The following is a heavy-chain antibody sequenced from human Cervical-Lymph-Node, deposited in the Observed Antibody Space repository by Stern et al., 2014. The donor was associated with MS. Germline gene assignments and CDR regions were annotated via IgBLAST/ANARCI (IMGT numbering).Heavy chain of an antibody. Sequence: QVTLRESGPALVKPTQTLTLTCTFSGFSLSTGGMCVTWIRQPPGKALECLGLIDWDGDKYYRTPLRTRLTISKDTFKNQVVLTMTNMDPVDTATYYCARIRGTARLIDYWGQGTLVTVSS. V-gene: IGHV2-70*01. CDR1: GFSLSTGGMC. CDR3: ARIRGTARLIDY. J-gene: IGHJ4*02. D-gene: IGHD1/OR15-1a*01. CDR2: IDWDGDK.